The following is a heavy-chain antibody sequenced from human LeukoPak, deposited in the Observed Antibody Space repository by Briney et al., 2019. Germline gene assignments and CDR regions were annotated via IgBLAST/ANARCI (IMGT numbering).Heavy chain of an antibody. Sequence: ASVKVSCKASGYTFSSYGISWVRQAPGQGLEWMGRISAYNGDTNYAQKLQDRVTMTTHKSTSTAYLEVRSLRSDDTAVYYCARDATVYYYDSSGSFDPWGQGTLVTVS. CDR3: ARDATVYYYDSSGSFDP. J-gene: IGHJ5*02. D-gene: IGHD3-22*01. CDR2: ISAYNGDT. V-gene: IGHV1-18*01. CDR1: GYTFSSYG.